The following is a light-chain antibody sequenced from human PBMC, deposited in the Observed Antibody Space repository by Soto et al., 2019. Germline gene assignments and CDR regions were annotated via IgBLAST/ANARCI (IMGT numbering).Light chain of an antibody. CDR1: QSVRGN. Sequence: EIVMTQSPATLSVSPGESATLSFGASQSVRGNLAWYQQKPGQAPRLLIYGASTRATGIPARFSGSGSGTEYTLTISGLQSEDFAVYYCHQYNIWPPLLFGGGTKVDIK. CDR2: GAS. J-gene: IGKJ4*01. CDR3: HQYNIWPPLL. V-gene: IGKV3-15*01.